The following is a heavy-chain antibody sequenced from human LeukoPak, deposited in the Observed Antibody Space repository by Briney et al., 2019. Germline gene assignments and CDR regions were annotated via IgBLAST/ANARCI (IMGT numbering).Heavy chain of an antibody. CDR3: ARDYGDAFDI. CDR2: IKQDGSEK. CDR1: GFIFSSYW. V-gene: IGHV3-7*01. J-gene: IGHJ3*02. Sequence: GGSLRLSCAASGFIFSSYWMSWVRQAPGKGLEWVANIKQDGSEKYYVDSVKGRFTISRDNAKNSLYLQVNSLRAEDTAVYYCARDYGDAFDIWGQGTMVTVSS. D-gene: IGHD3-16*01.